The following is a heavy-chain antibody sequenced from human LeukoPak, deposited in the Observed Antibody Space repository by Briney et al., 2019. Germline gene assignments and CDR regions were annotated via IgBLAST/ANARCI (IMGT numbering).Heavy chain of an antibody. CDR1: GFTFSSYS. D-gene: IGHD3-10*01. Sequence: GGSLRLSCAASGFTFSSYSMNWVRQAPGKGLEWVSSISSSSSYIYYADSVKGRFTISRDNSKNTLYLQMNSLRAEDTAVYYCARDGTGPFDYWGQGTLVTVSS. J-gene: IGHJ4*02. V-gene: IGHV3-21*01. CDR3: ARDGTGPFDY. CDR2: ISSSSSYI.